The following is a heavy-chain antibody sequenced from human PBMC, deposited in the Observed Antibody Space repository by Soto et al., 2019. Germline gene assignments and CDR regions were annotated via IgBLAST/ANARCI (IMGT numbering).Heavy chain of an antibody. CDR3: ARSYKEVGATIQPPYYYYGMDV. CDR1: GYSFTSYW. CDR2: IYPGDSDT. J-gene: IGHJ6*02. D-gene: IGHD1-26*01. Sequence: GESLKICCKGSGYSFTSYWIGWVRQMPGKGLEWMGIIYPGDSDTRYSPSFQGQVTISADKSISTAYLQWSSLKASDTAMYYCARSYKEVGATIQPPYYYYGMDVWGQGTTVTVSS. V-gene: IGHV5-51*01.